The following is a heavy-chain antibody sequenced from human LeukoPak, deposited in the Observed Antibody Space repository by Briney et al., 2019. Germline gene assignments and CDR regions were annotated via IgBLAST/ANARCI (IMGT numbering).Heavy chain of an antibody. D-gene: IGHD3-22*01. J-gene: IGHJ5*02. CDR3: ARGQGSYYDSSGSNWFDP. CDR2: INCSSSSI. V-gene: IGHV3-48*01. Sequence: GGSLRLSCAASGFTFSSYSMNWVRQAPGKGLEWVSYINCSSSSIYYVDSVKGRFTISRDNAKNSLYLQMNSLRAEDTAVYYCARGQGSYYDSSGSNWFDPWGQGTLVTVSS. CDR1: GFTFSSYS.